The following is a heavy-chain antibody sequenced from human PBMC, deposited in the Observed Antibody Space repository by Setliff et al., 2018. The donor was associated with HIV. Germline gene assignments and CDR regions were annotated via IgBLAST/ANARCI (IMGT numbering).Heavy chain of an antibody. CDR3: ARGRLRFLGYFDY. V-gene: IGHV4-39*01. D-gene: IGHD3-3*01. CDR1: GGSISSSSYY. J-gene: IGHJ4*02. CDR2: FHYSGST. Sequence: PSETLSLTCNVSGGSISSSSYYWGWIRQPPRKGLEWIGSFHYSGSTSYNPSLRSRVTISVDTSKNQFSLKLSSVTAADTAVYYCARGRLRFLGYFDYWGQGTLVTVSS.